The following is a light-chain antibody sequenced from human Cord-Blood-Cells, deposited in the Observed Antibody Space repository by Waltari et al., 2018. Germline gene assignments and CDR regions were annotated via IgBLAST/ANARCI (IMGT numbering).Light chain of an antibody. CDR3: QQYNSYSPWT. Sequence: DIQMTQSPSTLSASVGDRVTITCRASQSIRSWLAWYQRKPGKAPKLLIYKASSLESGVPSRFSGSGSGTEFTLTISSLQPDDFATYYCQQYNSYSPWTFGQGTKVEIK. CDR1: QSIRSW. J-gene: IGKJ1*01. V-gene: IGKV1-5*03. CDR2: KAS.